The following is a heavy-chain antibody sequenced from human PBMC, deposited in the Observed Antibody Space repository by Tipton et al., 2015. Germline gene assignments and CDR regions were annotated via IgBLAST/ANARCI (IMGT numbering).Heavy chain of an antibody. D-gene: IGHD6-19*01. CDR1: GFTFSTYG. CDR3: AKEGYSSGWYIDH. J-gene: IGHJ4*02. V-gene: IGHV3-30*02. CDR2: IRYDERNK. Sequence: GSLRLSCTVSGFTFSTYGMHWVRQAPGRGLEWVAFIRYDERNKYYADSVKGRFTISRDNSKNTQYLLMDSLRVEDTAVYYCAKEGYSSGWYIDHWGQGTLVIVSS.